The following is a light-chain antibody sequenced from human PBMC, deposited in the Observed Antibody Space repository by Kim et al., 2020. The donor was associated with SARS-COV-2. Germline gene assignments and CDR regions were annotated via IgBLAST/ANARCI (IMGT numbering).Light chain of an antibody. CDR2: SAS. J-gene: IGKJ1*01. CDR1: QNVLASANNKNF. CDR3: QQYYTTPLT. V-gene: IGKV4-1*01. Sequence: ATINCKSCQNVLASANNKNFLSSYQQKPGQPPKLGISSASTRESGVPDRFSGSGSGTDFTLTLSSLQAEDVAVYYCQQYYTTPLTFGQGTKVDIK.